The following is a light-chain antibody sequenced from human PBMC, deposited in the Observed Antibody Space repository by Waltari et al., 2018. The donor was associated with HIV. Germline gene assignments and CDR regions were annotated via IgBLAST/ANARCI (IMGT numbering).Light chain of an antibody. CDR2: EAA. CDR1: PSISAK. V-gene: IGKV3-15*01. CDR3: QQYDSGPRGIT. J-gene: IGKJ2*01. Sequence: EIVMTQSPPTLSVSPGQRVTLSCRASPSISAKVAWYQQRPAQAPRLLIYEAATRPTGIPARFSGSGSGTEFTLTISSLQSEDFATYFCQQYDSGPRGITFGQGTMLEIK.